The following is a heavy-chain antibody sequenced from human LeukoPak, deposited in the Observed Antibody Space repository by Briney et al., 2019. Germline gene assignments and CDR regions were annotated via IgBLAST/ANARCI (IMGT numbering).Heavy chain of an antibody. CDR2: IYDRGDT. Sequence: GGSLRLSCAVSGFTVTSNFMSWVRQAPGKGLEWVSVIYDRGDTYYADSVKGRFTVSRDTSKNTLYLQSNNLGAEDTAVYYCAGRRANTCNFCFVYWGQGTLVTVSS. CDR1: GFTVTSNF. J-gene: IGHJ4*02. V-gene: IGHV3-66*02. D-gene: IGHD1-1*01. CDR3: AGRRANTCNFCFVY.